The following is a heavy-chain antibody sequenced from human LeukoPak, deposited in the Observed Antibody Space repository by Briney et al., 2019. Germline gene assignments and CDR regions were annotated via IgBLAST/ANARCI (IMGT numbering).Heavy chain of an antibody. CDR3: ARRFYDILTGQYYFDY. D-gene: IGHD3-9*01. CDR2: MYHSGST. V-gene: IGHV4-59*01. Sequence: SETLSLTCTVSGGSISSYYWSWIRQPPGKGLEWIGYMYHSGSTNYNPSLKSRVTISVDTSKNQFSLKLSSVTAADTAVYYCARRFYDILTGQYYFDYWGQGTLVTVSS. J-gene: IGHJ4*02. CDR1: GGSISSYY.